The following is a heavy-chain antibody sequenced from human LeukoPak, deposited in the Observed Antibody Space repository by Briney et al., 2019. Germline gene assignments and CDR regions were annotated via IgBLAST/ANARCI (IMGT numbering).Heavy chain of an antibody. Sequence: ASVTVSCKASGYTFTSTGICWVRQAPGQGLEWMGWVSAYNGNTNYAQKFRGRVTMTRDTSTNTAYMELRSLRSGDTAVYYCARGRDGGVTSPDYWGQGTLVAVSS. CDR2: VSAYNGNT. J-gene: IGHJ4*02. V-gene: IGHV1-18*01. CDR1: GYTFTSTG. CDR3: ARGRDGGVTSPDY. D-gene: IGHD3-16*01.